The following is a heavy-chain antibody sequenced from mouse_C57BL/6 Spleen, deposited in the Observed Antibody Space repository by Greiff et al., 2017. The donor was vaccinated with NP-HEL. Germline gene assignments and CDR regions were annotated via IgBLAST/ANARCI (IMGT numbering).Heavy chain of an antibody. D-gene: IGHD2-1*01. CDR3: ARSDYGNYVGFAY. CDR2: INPSSGYT. V-gene: IGHV1-4*01. CDR1: GYTFTSYT. Sequence: VQLQESGAELARPGASVKMSCKASGYTFTSYTMHWVNQRPGQGLEWIGYINPSSGYTKYNQKFKDKATLTADKSSSTAYMQLSSLTSEDSAVYYCARSDYGNYVGFAYWGQGTLVTVSA. J-gene: IGHJ3*01.